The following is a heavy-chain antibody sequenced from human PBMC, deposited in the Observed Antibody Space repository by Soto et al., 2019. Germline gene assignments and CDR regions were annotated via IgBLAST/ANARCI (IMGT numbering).Heavy chain of an antibody. CDR2: MYPGDSDT. Sequence: PGESLKISCKGSGYSFTSYWIGWVRQMPGKGLEWMGIMYPGDSDTRYSPSFQGRVTISADKSISTVYLQWSSLKASDTAMYYCASGSCSGGSCYSGYYGMDVWGQGTTVTVSS. J-gene: IGHJ6*02. CDR3: ASGSCSGGSCYSGYYGMDV. V-gene: IGHV5-51*01. D-gene: IGHD2-15*01. CDR1: GYSFTSYW.